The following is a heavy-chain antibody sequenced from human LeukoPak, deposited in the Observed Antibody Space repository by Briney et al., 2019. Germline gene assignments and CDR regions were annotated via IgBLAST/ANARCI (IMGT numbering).Heavy chain of an antibody. J-gene: IGHJ6*04. D-gene: IGHD3-9*01. CDR1: GYSFSSYG. CDR2: ISAYNGNT. CDR3: FKQQTAYEILTGLVSLDV. Sequence: GASVKVSWKASGYSFSSYGIRWVRQAPGQGLEWNGWISAYNGNTNYAQKLQGRVTMTTDTSTSTAYMELRSLTSDDTAVYFCFKQQTAYEILTGLVSLDVWGKGTTVTVSS. V-gene: IGHV1-18*01.